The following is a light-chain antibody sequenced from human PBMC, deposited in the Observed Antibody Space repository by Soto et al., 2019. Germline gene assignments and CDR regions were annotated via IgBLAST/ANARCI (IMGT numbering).Light chain of an antibody. CDR2: ANN. Sequence: QSVLTQPPSVSGAPGQRVTISCSGSSSNIVAGYDVHWYQQLPGTAPKLLISANNIRPSGVPDRFSGSKSDTSASLAITGLQAEDEADYYCQSYDSSLSGSGVFGGGTKLTVL. V-gene: IGLV1-40*01. J-gene: IGLJ3*02. CDR3: QSYDSSLSGSGV. CDR1: SSNIVAGYD.